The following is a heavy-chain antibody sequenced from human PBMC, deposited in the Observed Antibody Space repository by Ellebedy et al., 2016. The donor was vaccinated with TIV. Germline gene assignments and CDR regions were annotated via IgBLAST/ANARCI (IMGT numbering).Heavy chain of an antibody. V-gene: IGHV3-23*01. Sequence: GESLKISCAASGFTFSSHAMTWVRQAPGRGLEWVSGISAGGDSTYYADSVKGRFTISRDNSKNMLYLQMNSLRAEDMAVYYCAKGVSRITMIVVPKGYAFDIWGQGTMVSVSS. CDR3: AKGVSRITMIVVPKGYAFDI. CDR1: GFTFSSHA. J-gene: IGHJ3*02. CDR2: ISAGGDST. D-gene: IGHD3-22*01.